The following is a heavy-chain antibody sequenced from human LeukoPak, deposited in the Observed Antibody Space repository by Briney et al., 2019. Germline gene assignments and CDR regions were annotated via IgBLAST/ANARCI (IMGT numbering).Heavy chain of an antibody. Sequence: ASVKVSCKASGYTFTSYYMHWVRQAPGQGLEWMGIIKPSGGSTSYAQKFQGRVTMTRDTSTSTVYMELSSLRSEDTAVYYCARAGYSYGNNPLYYYYGMDVWGQGTTVTVSS. D-gene: IGHD5-18*01. CDR3: ARAGYSYGNNPLYYYYGMDV. CDR1: GYTFTSYY. V-gene: IGHV1-46*01. J-gene: IGHJ6*02. CDR2: IKPSGGST.